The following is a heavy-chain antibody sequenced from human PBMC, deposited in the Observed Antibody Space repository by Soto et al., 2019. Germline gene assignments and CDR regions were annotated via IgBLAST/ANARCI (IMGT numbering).Heavy chain of an antibody. V-gene: IGHV3-30-3*01. CDR1: GFTFSSYA. D-gene: IGHD3-3*01. CDR2: ISYDGSNK. CDR3: ARVYDFWSGYFYYYYYYGMDV. J-gene: IGHJ6*02. Sequence: TGGSLRLSCAASGFTFSSYAMHWVRQAPGKGLEWVAVISYDGSNKYYADSVKGRFTISRDNSKNTLYLQMNSLRAEDTAVYYCARVYDFWSGYFYYYYYYGMDVWGQGTTVTVSS.